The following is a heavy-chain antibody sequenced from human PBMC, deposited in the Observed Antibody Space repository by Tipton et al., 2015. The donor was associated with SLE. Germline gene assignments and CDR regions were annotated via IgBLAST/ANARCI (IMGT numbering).Heavy chain of an antibody. CDR3: ARATDWNLSPDV. CDR2: IYYSGNT. V-gene: IGHV4-31*03. Sequence: TLSLTCTVSGGSISSGVYYWTWIRQLPGKGLEWIGYIYYSGNTYYNPSLGSRLTISVDTSKDQFSLRLTSVTAADTAVYYCARATDWNLSPDVWGKGTTVTVSS. CDR1: GGSISSGVYY. J-gene: IGHJ6*04. D-gene: IGHD1-7*01.